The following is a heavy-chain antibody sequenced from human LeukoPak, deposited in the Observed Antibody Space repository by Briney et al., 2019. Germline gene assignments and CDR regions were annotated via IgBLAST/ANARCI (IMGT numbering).Heavy chain of an antibody. V-gene: IGHV3-23*01. CDR1: GFTFSSYA. J-gene: IGHJ5*02. CDR2: ISGSGGST. Sequence: GGSLRLSCAASGFTFSSYAMSWVRQAPGKGLEWVSAISGSGGSTYYADSVKGRFTISRDNSKSTLYLQMNSLRAEDTAVYYCAKDPLLWFGEHPHTEIWFDPWGQGTLVTVSS. CDR3: AKDPLLWFGEHPHTEIWFDP. D-gene: IGHD3-10*01.